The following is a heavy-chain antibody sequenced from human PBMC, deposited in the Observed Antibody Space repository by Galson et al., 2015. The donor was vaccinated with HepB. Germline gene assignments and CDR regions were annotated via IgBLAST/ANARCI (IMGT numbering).Heavy chain of an antibody. D-gene: IGHD6-13*01. CDR3: AKGRDSSSWYEFDY. CDR2: ISGSGGIT. V-gene: IGHV3-23*01. CDR1: GFTFSSYA. J-gene: IGHJ4*02. Sequence: SLRLSCAASGFTFSSYAMNWVRQAPGKGLEWVSTISGSGGITYYADSVKGRFTISRDTSKNTLYLRVNSLRAEDTAVYYCAKGRDSSSWYEFDYWGQGTLVTVSS.